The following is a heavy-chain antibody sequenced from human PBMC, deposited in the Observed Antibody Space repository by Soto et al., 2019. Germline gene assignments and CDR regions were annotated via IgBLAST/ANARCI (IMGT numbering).Heavy chain of an antibody. CDR1: GFTFDDYA. D-gene: IGHD6-6*01. Sequence: EVQLVESGGGLVQPGRSLRLSCAASGFTFDDYAMHWVRQAPGKGLEWVSGISWNSGSIGYADSVKGRFTISRDNAKNSLDLQMNSLRAEDTALYYCAKDERSSSGFDYWGQGTLVTVSS. CDR2: ISWNSGSI. V-gene: IGHV3-9*01. J-gene: IGHJ4*02. CDR3: AKDERSSSGFDY.